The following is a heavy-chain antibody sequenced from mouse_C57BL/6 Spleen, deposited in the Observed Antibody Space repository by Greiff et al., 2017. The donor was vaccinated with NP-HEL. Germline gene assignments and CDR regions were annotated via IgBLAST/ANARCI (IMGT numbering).Heavy chain of an antibody. CDR1: GYTFTDYN. Sequence: EVQLQQSGPELVKPGASVKMSCKASGYTFTDYNMHWVKQSHGKSLEWIGYINPNNGGTSYNQKFKGKATLTVNKSSSTAYMELRSLTSEDSAVYDCEREGYDAWFAYWGQGTLVTVSA. D-gene: IGHD2-2*01. J-gene: IGHJ3*01. CDR3: EREGYDAWFAY. V-gene: IGHV1-22*01. CDR2: INPNNGGT.